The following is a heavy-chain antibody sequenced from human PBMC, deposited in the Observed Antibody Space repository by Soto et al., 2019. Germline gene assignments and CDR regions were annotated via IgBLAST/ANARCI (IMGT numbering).Heavy chain of an antibody. D-gene: IGHD6-13*01. CDR2: VYNSGST. CDR3: ARYRREAVAGYTLDN. CDR1: GGSISSNY. V-gene: IGHV4-59*01. Sequence: XGTLYLTCTVSGGSISSNYWTWIRQPPGKGLEWIGYVYNSGSTNYNPSLKSRVTISEDTSKSQFSLKVNSMTAADTAVYYCARYRREAVAGYTLDNWGQGILVTVSS. J-gene: IGHJ4*02.